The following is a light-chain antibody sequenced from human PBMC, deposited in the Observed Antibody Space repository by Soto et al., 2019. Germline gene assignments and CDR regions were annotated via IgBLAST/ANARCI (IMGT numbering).Light chain of an antibody. CDR1: SSDVGSYNL. CDR2: EGS. Sequence: QSVLTQPASVSGSPGQSITISCTGTSSDVGSYNLVSWYQQHPGIAPKLMLYEGSKRPSGVSNRFSGSKSGNTASLTISGLQAEDEADYYCCSYAGSRTYVFGTGTQLTVL. V-gene: IGLV2-23*01. J-gene: IGLJ1*01. CDR3: CSYAGSRTYV.